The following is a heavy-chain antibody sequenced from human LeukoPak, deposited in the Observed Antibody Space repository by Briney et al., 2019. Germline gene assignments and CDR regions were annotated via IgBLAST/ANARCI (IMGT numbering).Heavy chain of an antibody. J-gene: IGHJ5*02. V-gene: IGHV3-23*01. CDR3: ARDDTAYCGGDCYSFDP. Sequence: GGSLRLSCAASGFIFSDYAMSWVRQAPGKGLEWVSAISNSGGSTYYADSVKGRFTISRDNSKNTLYLQMNSLRAEDTAVYYCARDDTAYCGGDCYSFDPWGQGTLVTVSS. CDR2: ISNSGGST. CDR1: GFIFSDYA. D-gene: IGHD2-21*02.